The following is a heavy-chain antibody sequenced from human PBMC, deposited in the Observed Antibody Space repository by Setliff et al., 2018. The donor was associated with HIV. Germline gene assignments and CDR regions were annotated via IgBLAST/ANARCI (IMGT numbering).Heavy chain of an antibody. V-gene: IGHV1-2*02. CDR3: ASSGGYPDYFDY. Sequence: RASVKVSCKISGYTLTEVSMHWVRQAPGQGLEWMGWINPNSGGTNYAQKFHGRVTMTTDTSISTAYMVLSRLRSDDAAMYYCASSGGYPDYFDYWGQGTLVTVSS. D-gene: IGHD1-26*01. J-gene: IGHJ4*02. CDR1: GYTLTEVS. CDR2: INPNSGGT.